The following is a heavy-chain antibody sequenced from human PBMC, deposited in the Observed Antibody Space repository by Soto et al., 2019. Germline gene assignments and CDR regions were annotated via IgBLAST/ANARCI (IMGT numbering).Heavy chain of an antibody. Sequence: QVQLQESGPGLVKPSETLSLTCTVSGGSISSYYWSWIRQPPGKGLEWIGYIYYSGSTNYNPSLKSRVTISVDTSKNQFSLKLSSVTAADTAVYYCARHPGKPQLVDYWGQGTLVTVSS. CDR2: IYYSGST. J-gene: IGHJ4*02. V-gene: IGHV4-59*08. D-gene: IGHD6-13*01. CDR3: ARHPGKPQLVDY. CDR1: GGSISSYY.